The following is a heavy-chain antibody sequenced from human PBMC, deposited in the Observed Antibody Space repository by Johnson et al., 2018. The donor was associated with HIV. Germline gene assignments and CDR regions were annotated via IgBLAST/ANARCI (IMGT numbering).Heavy chain of an antibody. Sequence: MQLVESGGGLVQPGGSLRLSCAASGFTFSGYWMNWVRQATGKGLEWVGRIKSKTDDGTTDYADSVKGRFTISRDNSKNTLYLQMNSLRAEDTAVYYCARVRRREQKLDAFDIWGQGTMVTVSS. CDR2: IKSKTDDGTT. CDR1: GFTFSGYW. V-gene: IGHV3-15*01. D-gene: IGHD1-26*01. CDR3: ARVRRREQKLDAFDI. J-gene: IGHJ3*02.